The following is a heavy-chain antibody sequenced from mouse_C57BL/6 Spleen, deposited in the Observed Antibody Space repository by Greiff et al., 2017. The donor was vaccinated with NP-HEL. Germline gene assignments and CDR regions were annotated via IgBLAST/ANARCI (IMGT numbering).Heavy chain of an antibody. V-gene: IGHV1-26*01. Sequence: EVQLQQSGPELVKPGASVKISCKASGYTFTDYYMNWVKQSHGKSLEWIGDINPNNGGTSYNQKFKGKATLTVDKSSSTAYMELRSLTSEDSAVYYRAREDLLWLRRGFAYWGQGTLVTVSA. CDR2: INPNNGGT. CDR3: AREDLLWLRRGFAY. J-gene: IGHJ3*01. CDR1: GYTFTDYY. D-gene: IGHD2-2*01.